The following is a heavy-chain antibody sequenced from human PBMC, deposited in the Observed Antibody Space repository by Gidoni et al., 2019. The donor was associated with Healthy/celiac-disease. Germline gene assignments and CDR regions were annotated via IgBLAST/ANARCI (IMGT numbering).Heavy chain of an antibody. V-gene: IGHV4-59*08. J-gene: IGHJ5*02. Sequence: QVQLQESGPGLVKPSETLSLTCTVSGGSLSSYYWSWIRQPPGKGLEWIGYIYYSGRTNYNPSLKSRVTISVDTSKNQFSLKLSSVTAADTAVYYCAKFTPLRSSYCSSTSCYGWFDPWGQGTLVTVSS. CDR2: IYYSGRT. CDR3: AKFTPLRSSYCSSTSCYGWFDP. D-gene: IGHD2-2*01. CDR1: GGSLSSYY.